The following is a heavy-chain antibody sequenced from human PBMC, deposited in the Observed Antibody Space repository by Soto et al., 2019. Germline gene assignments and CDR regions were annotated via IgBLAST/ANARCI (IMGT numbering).Heavy chain of an antibody. CDR3: ARVEFYDSSGYYGY. CDR1: GYTFTIYG. CDR2: ISGYNGNT. V-gene: IGHV1-18*04. J-gene: IGHJ4*02. D-gene: IGHD3-22*01. Sequence: QVQLVQSGAEVKKPGASVKVSCKASGYTFTIYGISWVRQAPGQGLEWMGWISGYNGNTDYAQNLQDRVTLTTDASTSSVYMELRSLRSDVTAVYYCARVEFYDSSGYYGYWGQGTLITVSS.